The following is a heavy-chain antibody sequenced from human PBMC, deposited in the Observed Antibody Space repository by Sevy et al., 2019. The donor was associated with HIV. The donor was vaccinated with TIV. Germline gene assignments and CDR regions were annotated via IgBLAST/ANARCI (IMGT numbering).Heavy chain of an antibody. V-gene: IGHV1-18*01. J-gene: IGHJ6*04. CDR1: GYTLNNYG. Sequence: ASVKVSCKASGYTLNNYGISWVRQAPGQGLEWIGWITAYKDNTNYAQNFQGRVTMTTDTSTRTAYMELRSLGSDDTAVYYCARVEPYYGFGDVWGKGTTVTVSS. D-gene: IGHD3-3*01. CDR3: ARVEPYYGFGDV. CDR2: ITAYKDNT.